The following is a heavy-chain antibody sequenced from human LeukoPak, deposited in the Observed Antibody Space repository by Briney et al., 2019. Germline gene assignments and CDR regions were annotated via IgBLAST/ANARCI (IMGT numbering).Heavy chain of an antibody. V-gene: IGHV3-21*04. CDR1: GFTFSSYS. CDR2: ISSSSSYI. Sequence: GGSLRLSCAASGFTFSSYSMNWVRQAPGKGLEWVSSISSSSSYIYYADSVKGRFTISRDNTNNSLYLHLTSLRNDDTALYYCAKDERRIAATGSWGFDHWGQGTLVTVSS. J-gene: IGHJ4*02. CDR3: AKDERRIAATGSWGFDH. D-gene: IGHD6-13*01.